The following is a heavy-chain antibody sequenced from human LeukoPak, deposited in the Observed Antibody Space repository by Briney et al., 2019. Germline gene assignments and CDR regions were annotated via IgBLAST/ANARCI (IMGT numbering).Heavy chain of an antibody. D-gene: IGHD4-17*01. CDR3: ARRSDYSTVFDY. Sequence: GGSLRLSCAASGFTFSSYGMNWVRQAPGKGLEWVSYITSSGSTIYYADSVKGRFTISRDNTKNSLYLQMNSLRAEDTAVYYCARRSDYSTVFDYWGQGTLVTVSS. J-gene: IGHJ4*02. V-gene: IGHV3-48*03. CDR1: GFTFSSYG. CDR2: ITSSGSTI.